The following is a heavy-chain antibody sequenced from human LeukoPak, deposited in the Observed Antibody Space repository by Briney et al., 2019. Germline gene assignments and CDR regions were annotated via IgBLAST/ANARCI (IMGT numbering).Heavy chain of an antibody. V-gene: IGHV3-23*01. Sequence: GSLRPSCEASGLTFNNYAMHWVRQSSGKGLEWVSGIGSSGGGTYYADSVKGRFTISRDTSKDTVYLQMDSLRAEDTAIYYCAKIHQNRVVVGAKGAFDIWGQGTVVTVSS. CDR3: AKIHQNRVVVGAKGAFDI. CDR1: GLTFNNYA. J-gene: IGHJ3*02. D-gene: IGHD2-15*01. CDR2: IGSSGGGT.